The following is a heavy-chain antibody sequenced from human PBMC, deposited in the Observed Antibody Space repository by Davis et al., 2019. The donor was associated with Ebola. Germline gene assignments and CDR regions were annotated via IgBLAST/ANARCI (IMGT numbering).Heavy chain of an antibody. CDR2: INASSGSA. CDR1: GYTFTSYY. V-gene: IGHV1-46*01. Sequence: ASVKVSCKASGYTFTSYYIHWVRQAPGQGLEWMGIINASSGSARYAQNLQGRVTMTRDTSISTAYMELSRLRSDDTAVYYCARPRGAYYYYYGLDVWGKGTTVTVSS. CDR3: ARPRGAYYYYYGLDV. J-gene: IGHJ6*04.